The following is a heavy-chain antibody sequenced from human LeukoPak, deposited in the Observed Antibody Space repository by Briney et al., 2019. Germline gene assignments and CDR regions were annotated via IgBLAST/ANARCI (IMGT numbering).Heavy chain of an antibody. CDR1: GFTFSDYY. J-gene: IGHJ3*02. D-gene: IGHD2-2*01. CDR2: ISSSGSTI. CDR3: ARAGYCSSTSCYDDSFDI. V-gene: IGHV3-11*04. Sequence: GGSLRLSCAASGFTFSDYYLSWIRQPPGKGLEWVSYISSSGSTIYYADSVKGRFTISRDNSKNALYLQMNSLRAEDTAVYYCARAGYCSSTSCYDDSFDIWGQGTMVTVSS.